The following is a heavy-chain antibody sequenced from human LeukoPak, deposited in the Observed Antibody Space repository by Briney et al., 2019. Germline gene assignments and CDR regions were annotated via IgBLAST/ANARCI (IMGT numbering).Heavy chain of an antibody. CDR3: ARDYGEYYYDSSGYYGGFDY. CDR1: GFAFSTYW. CDR2: IKPDGSEK. V-gene: IGHV3-7*01. Sequence: GGSLRLSCAASGFAFSTYWMNWVRQAPGKGLEWVANIKPDGSEKFYLDSVKGRFTISRDNAKNSLYLQMNSLRAEDTAVYYCARDYGEYYYDSSGYYGGFDYWGQGTLVTVSS. D-gene: IGHD3-22*01. J-gene: IGHJ4*02.